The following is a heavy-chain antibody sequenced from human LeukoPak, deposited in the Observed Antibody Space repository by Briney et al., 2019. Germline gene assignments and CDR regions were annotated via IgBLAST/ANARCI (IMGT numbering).Heavy chain of an antibody. D-gene: IGHD1-14*01. CDR1: GDSVSSNSAA. V-gene: IGHV6-1*01. Sequence: SQTLSLTCAISGDSVSSNSAAWNWIRQSPSRGLEWLGRTYYRSKWFSDYAVSVKGRISINTDTSKNQLSLQLNSVTPEDMALYYCARDRGRTFDYWGQGTLVTVSS. CDR2: TYYRSKWFS. CDR3: ARDRGRTFDY. J-gene: IGHJ4*02.